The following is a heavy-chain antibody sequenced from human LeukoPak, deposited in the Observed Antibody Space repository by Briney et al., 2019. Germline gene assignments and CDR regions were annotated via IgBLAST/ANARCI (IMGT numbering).Heavy chain of an antibody. V-gene: IGHV3-48*03. D-gene: IGHD5-12*01. CDR2: ISSSGSTI. J-gene: IGHJ4*02. Sequence: PGGSLRLSCAASGFTFSSYEMNWVRQAPGKGLEWVSYISSSGSTIYYADSVKGRFTISRDNAKNSLYLQMNSLGAEDTAVYYCASLYSGYDDAFDYWGQGTLVTVSS. CDR3: ASLYSGYDDAFDY. CDR1: GFTFSSYE.